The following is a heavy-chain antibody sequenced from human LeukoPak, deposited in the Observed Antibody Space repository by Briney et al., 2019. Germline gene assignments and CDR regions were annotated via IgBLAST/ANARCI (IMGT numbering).Heavy chain of an antibody. Sequence: ETLSLTCSVSGGSISSGNYYWGWIRQPPGKGLEWVSAISGSGGSTYYADSVKGRFTISRDNSKNTLYLQMNSLRAEDTAVYYCAKDLFPESYYDILTGYYNVIGYWGQGTLVTVSS. CDR2: ISGSGGST. D-gene: IGHD3-9*01. CDR3: AKDLFPESYYDILTGYYNVIGY. CDR1: GGSISSGNYY. J-gene: IGHJ4*02. V-gene: IGHV3-23*01.